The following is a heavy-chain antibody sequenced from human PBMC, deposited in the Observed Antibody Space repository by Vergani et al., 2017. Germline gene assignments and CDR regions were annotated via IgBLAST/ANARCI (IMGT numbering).Heavy chain of an antibody. J-gene: IGHJ6*03. V-gene: IGHV3-30*02. CDR2: IRYDGSNK. Sequence: QVQLVESGGGVVQPGGSLRLSCAASGFTFSSYGMHWVRQAPGKGLEWVAFIRYDGSNKYYADSVKGRFTISRDNAKNSLYLQMNSLRAEDTAVYYCARDTPPDLLGGSYYYYMDVWGKGP. D-gene: IGHD3-16*01. CDR3: ARDTPPDLLGGSYYYYMDV. CDR1: GFTFSSYG.